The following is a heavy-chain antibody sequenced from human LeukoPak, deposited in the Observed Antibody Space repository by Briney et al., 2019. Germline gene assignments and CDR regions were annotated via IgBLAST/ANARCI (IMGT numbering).Heavy chain of an antibody. CDR2: IYHSGST. CDR1: GYSISSGYY. D-gene: IGHD2-15*01. Sequence: PSETLSLTCTVSGYSISSGYYWGWIRQPPGKGLEWIGSIYHSGSTYYNPSLKSRVTISVDTSKNQFSLKLSSVTAADTAVYYCARDRVVAHAFDIWGQGTMVTVSS. V-gene: IGHV4-38-2*02. CDR3: ARDRVVAHAFDI. J-gene: IGHJ3*02.